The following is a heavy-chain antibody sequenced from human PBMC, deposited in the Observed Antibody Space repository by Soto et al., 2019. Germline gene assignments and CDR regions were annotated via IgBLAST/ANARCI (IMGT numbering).Heavy chain of an antibody. Sequence: GGSLRLSCAASGFTFSSYEMNWVRQAPGKGLEWVSYISSSGSTIYYADSVKGRFTISRDNAKNSLYLQMNSLRAEDTAVDYCARDLKLSGYGGNSNYYYGMDVWGQGTTVTVSS. CDR2: ISSSGSTI. CDR1: GFTFSSYE. V-gene: IGHV3-48*03. CDR3: ARDLKLSGYGGNSNYYYGMDV. J-gene: IGHJ6*02. D-gene: IGHD2-21*02.